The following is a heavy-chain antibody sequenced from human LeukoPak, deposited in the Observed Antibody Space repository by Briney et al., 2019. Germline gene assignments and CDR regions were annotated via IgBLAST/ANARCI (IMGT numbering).Heavy chain of an antibody. V-gene: IGHV3-21*01. D-gene: IGHD6-19*01. J-gene: IGHJ4*02. CDR2: ISSSRSYI. Sequence: GGSLRLSCAASGFTFSSYSINWVRQAPGKGLEWVSSISSSRSYIYYADSVKGRFTISRDNAKNSLYLQMNSLRAEDTAVYYCARDRGAVTDVFDYWGQGTLVTVSS. CDR3: ARDRGAVTDVFDY. CDR1: GFTFSSYS.